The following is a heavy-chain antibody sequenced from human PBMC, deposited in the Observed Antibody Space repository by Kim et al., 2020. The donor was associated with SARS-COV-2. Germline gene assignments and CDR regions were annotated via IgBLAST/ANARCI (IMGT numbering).Heavy chain of an antibody. CDR3: AKDWGLYSYHFDY. CDR2: ISWNSGSI. D-gene: IGHD5-18*01. J-gene: IGHJ4*02. V-gene: IGHV3-9*01. Sequence: GGSLRLSCAASGFTFDDYAMHWVRQAPGKGLEWVSGISWNSGSIGYADSVKGRFTISRDNAKNSLYLQMNSLRAEDTALYYCAKDWGLYSYHFDYWGQGTLVTVSS. CDR1: GFTFDDYA.